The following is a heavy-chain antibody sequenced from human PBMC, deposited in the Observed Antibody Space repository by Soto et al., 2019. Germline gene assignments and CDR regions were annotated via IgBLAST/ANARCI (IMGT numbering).Heavy chain of an antibody. CDR1: GFTFSSYA. J-gene: IGHJ4*02. CDR2: ISGSGGST. D-gene: IGHD2-2*02. CDR3: AKSSSHCSSTSCYTGDY. Sequence: EVQLLESGGGLVQPGGSLRLSCAASGFTFSSYAMSWVRQAPGKGLEWVSAISGSGGSTYYADSVKGRFIISRDNSKNTLYLQMNSLRAEDTAVYYCAKSSSHCSSTSCYTGDYWGQGTLVTVSS. V-gene: IGHV3-23*01.